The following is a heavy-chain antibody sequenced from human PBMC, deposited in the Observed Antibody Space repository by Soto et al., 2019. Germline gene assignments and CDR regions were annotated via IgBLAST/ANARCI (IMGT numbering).Heavy chain of an antibody. V-gene: IGHV1-18*01. D-gene: IGHD2-15*01. CDR1: GYTFTSYG. CDR3: ARVDYCSGGSCYSDYDYLDV. J-gene: IGHJ6*03. Sequence: QVQLVQSGAEVKKPGASVKVSCKASGYTFTSYGISWVRQAPGQGLEWMGWISAYNGNTNYAQKRQGRVTMTTDTSTSTAYMELRSLRSDDTAVYYCARVDYCSGGSCYSDYDYLDVWGKGTTVTVSS. CDR2: ISAYNGNT.